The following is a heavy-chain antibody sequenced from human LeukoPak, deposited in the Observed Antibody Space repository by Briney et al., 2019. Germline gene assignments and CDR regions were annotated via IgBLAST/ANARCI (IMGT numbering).Heavy chain of an antibody. J-gene: IGHJ4*02. Sequence: SETLSLTCTVSGGSISSYYWSWIRQPPGKGLEWIGYIYYSGSTNYNPSLKSRVTISVDTSKNQFSLKLSSVTAADTAVYYCARDPAPFGEFPRWGQGTLVTASS. CDR3: ARDPAPFGEFPR. CDR2: IYYSGST. V-gene: IGHV4-59*01. CDR1: GGSISSYY. D-gene: IGHD3-10*01.